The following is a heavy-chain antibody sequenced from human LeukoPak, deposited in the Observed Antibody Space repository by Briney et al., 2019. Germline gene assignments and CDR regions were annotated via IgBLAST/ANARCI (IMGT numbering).Heavy chain of an antibody. D-gene: IGHD3-10*01. Sequence: ASVKVSCKASGYTFTSYSMHWVRQAPGQGLDWMGIINPSGGSTTYAQKFQGGVTMTRDTSTSTVYMELSSLRSEDTAVYYCARDRGPFSANYYFDFWGQGTLVTVSS. CDR3: ARDRGPFSANYYFDF. CDR2: INPSGGST. V-gene: IGHV1-46*01. J-gene: IGHJ4*02. CDR1: GYTFTSYS.